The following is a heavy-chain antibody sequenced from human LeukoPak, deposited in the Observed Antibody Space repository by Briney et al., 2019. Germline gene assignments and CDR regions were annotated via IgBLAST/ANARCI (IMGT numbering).Heavy chain of an antibody. J-gene: IGHJ5*02. D-gene: IGHD2-15*01. CDR2: INPNSGGT. Sequence: ASVKASCKASGYTFTGYYMHWVRQAPGQGLEWMGWINPNSGGTNYAQKFQGRVTMTRDTSISTAYMELSRLRSDDTAVYYCARERAAGRWFDPWGQGTLVTVSS. CDR1: GYTFTGYY. CDR3: ARERAAGRWFDP. V-gene: IGHV1-2*02.